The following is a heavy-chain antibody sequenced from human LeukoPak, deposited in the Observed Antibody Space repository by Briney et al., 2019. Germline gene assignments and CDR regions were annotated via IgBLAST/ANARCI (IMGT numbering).Heavy chain of an antibody. D-gene: IGHD1-14*01. V-gene: IGHV1-2*02. CDR3: AKGRLYGTRGMDV. CDR1: SYAFTIYG. Sequence: GASVTVSFTASSYAFTIYGISWVRQAPGQGLEWMGWINPNSGGTNYAQKFQGRVTMTRDTSISTAYMELSRLRSDDTAVYYCAKGRLYGTRGMDVWGQGTTVTVSS. CDR2: INPNSGGT. J-gene: IGHJ6*02.